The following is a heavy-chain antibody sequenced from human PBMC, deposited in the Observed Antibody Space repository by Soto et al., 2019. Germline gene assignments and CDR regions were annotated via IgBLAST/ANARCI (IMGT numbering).Heavy chain of an antibody. V-gene: IGHV3-74*01. CDR3: AGGRGSFYVDF. CDR1: GFTFGNYW. J-gene: IGHJ4*02. D-gene: IGHD1-26*01. CDR2: IHSDGKIT. Sequence: EVQLVESGGGLVHPGGSLRLSCATSGFTFGNYWMYWVRQAPGKGLVWVSRIHSDGKITTYADSVKGRFTISRDIAKNTLYLQMNSLRAEDTAMYYCAGGRGSFYVDFWGQGTLVTVSS.